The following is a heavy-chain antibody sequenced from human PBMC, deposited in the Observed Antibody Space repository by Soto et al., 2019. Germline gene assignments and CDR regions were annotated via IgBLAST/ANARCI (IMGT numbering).Heavy chain of an antibody. J-gene: IGHJ6*02. Sequence: PSETLSLTCTVSGGSISSSSYYWGWIRQPPGKGLEWIGSIYYSGSTYYNPSLKSRVTISVDTSKNQFSLKLSSVTAADTAVFYCVRPLIAVAGTDYYYGMDVWGQGTTVTVSS. D-gene: IGHD6-19*01. CDR3: VRPLIAVAGTDYYYGMDV. CDR1: GGSISSSSYY. V-gene: IGHV4-39*01. CDR2: IYYSGST.